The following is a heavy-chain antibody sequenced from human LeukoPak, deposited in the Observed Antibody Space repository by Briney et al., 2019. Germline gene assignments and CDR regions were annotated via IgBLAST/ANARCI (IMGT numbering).Heavy chain of an antibody. Sequence: GGSLRLSCGASGFSFSDYGMHWVRQAPGKGLEWVAAISAEGDIQIYLDSVVGRFTISRDNSKNTLYLQMNSLRAEDTAVYYCARWRSVLDFDYWGQGTLVTVSS. CDR1: GFSFSDYG. CDR3: ARWRSVLDFDY. V-gene: IGHV3-30*12. D-gene: IGHD2-2*03. CDR2: ISAEGDIQ. J-gene: IGHJ4*02.